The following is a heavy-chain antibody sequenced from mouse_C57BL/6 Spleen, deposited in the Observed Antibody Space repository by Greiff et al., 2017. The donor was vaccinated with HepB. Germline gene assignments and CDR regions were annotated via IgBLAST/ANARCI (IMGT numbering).Heavy chain of an antibody. CDR2: ISSGGSYT. D-gene: IGHD1-1*01. CDR1: GFTFSSYG. Sequence: EVMLVESGGDLVKPGGSLKLSCAASGFTFSSYGMSWVRQTPDKRLEWVATISSGGSYTYYPDSVKGRFTISRDNAKNTLYLQMSSLKSEDTAMYYCARHYYYGSSSYYFDYWGQGTTLTVSS. J-gene: IGHJ2*01. CDR3: ARHYYYGSSSYYFDY. V-gene: IGHV5-6*01.